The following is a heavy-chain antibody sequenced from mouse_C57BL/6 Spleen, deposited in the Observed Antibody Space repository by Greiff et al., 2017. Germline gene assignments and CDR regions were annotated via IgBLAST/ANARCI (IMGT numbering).Heavy chain of an antibody. J-gene: IGHJ3*01. CDR3: VRRGYSNTGFAY. V-gene: IGHV10-1*01. CDR1: GFSFNTYA. CDR2: IRSKSNNYAT. Sequence: EVQLVESGGGLVQPKGSLKLSCAASGFSFNTYAMNWVRQAPGKGLEWVARIRSKSNNYATYYADSVKDRFTISRDDSESMLYLQMNNLKTEDTAMYYCVRRGYSNTGFAYWGQGTLVTVSA. D-gene: IGHD2-5*01.